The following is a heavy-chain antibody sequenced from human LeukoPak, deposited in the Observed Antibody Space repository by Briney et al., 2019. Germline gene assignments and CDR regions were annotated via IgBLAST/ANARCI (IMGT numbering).Heavy chain of an antibody. CDR2: INRSGST. D-gene: IGHD4-17*01. Sequence: PSETLSLTCAVYGGSFSGYYWSWIRQPPGKGLEWIGEINRSGSTNYNPSLKSRGTISVDTSKNQFSLKLSSATAADTAVYYCARRATVTTHWGQGTLVTVSS. CDR1: GGSFSGYY. CDR3: ARRATVTTH. V-gene: IGHV4-34*01. J-gene: IGHJ4*02.